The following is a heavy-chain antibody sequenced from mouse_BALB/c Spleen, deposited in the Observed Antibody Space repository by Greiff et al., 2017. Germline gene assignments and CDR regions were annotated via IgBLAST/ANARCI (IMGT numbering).Heavy chain of an antibody. Sequence: EVQLQQSGPGLVKPSQSLSLTCSVTGYSITSGYYWNWIRQFPGNKLEWMGYISDDGSNNYNPFLKNRISITRDTSKNQFFLKLNSVTTEDPATYYFSRPYDGYPAWFAYWGQGTLVTVSA. CDR1: GYSITSGYY. D-gene: IGHD2-3*01. V-gene: IGHV3-6*02. J-gene: IGHJ3*01. CDR3: SRPYDGYPAWFAY. CDR2: ISDDGSN.